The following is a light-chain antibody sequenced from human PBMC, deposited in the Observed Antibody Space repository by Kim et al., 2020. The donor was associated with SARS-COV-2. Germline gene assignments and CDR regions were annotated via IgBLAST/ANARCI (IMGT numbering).Light chain of an antibody. J-gene: IGLJ3*02. Sequence: SYELTQPPSVSVAPGKTARITCGGNNIGSKSVHWYQQKPGQAPVLVIYYGSDRPSGIPERFSGSNSGNTATLTISRVEAGDEADYYCQVWDSSSDLWVFGGGTQLTVL. CDR2: YGS. CDR3: QVWDSSSDLWV. V-gene: IGLV3-21*04. CDR1: NIGSKS.